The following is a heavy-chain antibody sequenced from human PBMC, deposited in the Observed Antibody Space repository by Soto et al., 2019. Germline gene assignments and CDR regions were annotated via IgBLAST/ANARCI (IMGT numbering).Heavy chain of an antibody. D-gene: IGHD3-9*01. Sequence: ASVKVSCKVSGYTLTELSMHWVRQAPGKGLEWMGGFDPEDGETIYAQKFQGRVTMTEDTSTDTAYMELSSLRSEDTAVYYCATGPWDDILTGYFPSDYWGQGTLVTVSS. V-gene: IGHV1-24*01. CDR1: GYTLTELS. CDR3: ATGPWDDILTGYFPSDY. J-gene: IGHJ4*02. CDR2: FDPEDGET.